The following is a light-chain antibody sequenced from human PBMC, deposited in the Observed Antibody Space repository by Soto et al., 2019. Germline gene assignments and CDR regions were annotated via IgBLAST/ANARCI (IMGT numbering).Light chain of an antibody. CDR2: DVS. CDR3: SSYTSSSTLGVV. Sequence: QSARTQPASVSRSPGQSITISCTGTSSDVGGYNYVSWYQQHPGKAPKLMIYDVSNRPSGVSNRFSGSKSGNTASLTISGLQAEDEADHYCSSYTSSSTLGVVFGGGTKLTLL. V-gene: IGLV2-14*01. CDR1: SSDVGGYNY. J-gene: IGLJ2*01.